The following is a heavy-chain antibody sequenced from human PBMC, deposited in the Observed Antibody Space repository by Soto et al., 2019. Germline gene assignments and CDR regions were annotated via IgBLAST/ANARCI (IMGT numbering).Heavy chain of an antibody. J-gene: IGHJ4*02. CDR3: ARHQGSGWYDYFDY. CDR2: TYDGGST. Sequence: SETLSLTCTVSADSVSSSIYNWGWIRQPPGKGLEWIGSTYDGGSTVYNPSLKSRVTISVDTSKNQFSLKLSSVTAADTAVYYCARHQGSGWYDYFDYWGQGTLVTVSS. D-gene: IGHD6-19*01. CDR1: ADSVSSSIYN. V-gene: IGHV4-39*01.